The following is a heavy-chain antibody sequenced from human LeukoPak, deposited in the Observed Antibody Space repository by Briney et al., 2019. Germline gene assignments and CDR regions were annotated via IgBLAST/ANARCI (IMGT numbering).Heavy chain of an antibody. CDR1: GFNFRSNG. CDR2: IRQDESER. D-gene: IGHD3-10*01. CDR3: ARLSAYYYGSYFYMDV. V-gene: IGHV3-7*01. Sequence: PGGSLRLSCAASGFNFRSNGMSWVRQAPGKGPEWVANIRQDESERYFADSVKGRFTISRDNAKKSVYLHMSSLRAEDTALYYCARLSAYYYGSYFYMDVWGKGTTVTVSS. J-gene: IGHJ6*03.